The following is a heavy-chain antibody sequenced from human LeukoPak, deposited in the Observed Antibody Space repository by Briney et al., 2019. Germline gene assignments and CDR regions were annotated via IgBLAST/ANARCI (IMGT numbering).Heavy chain of an antibody. J-gene: IGHJ4*02. CDR3: ARGRKAAAGTGRVDY. CDR1: GGSISGYY. D-gene: IGHD6-13*01. CDR2: IHSSGST. Sequence: SETLSLTCTVSGGSISGYYWSWIRQPAGKGLEWIGHIHSSGSTNYNPSLRSRVTISVDTSKNQFSLKLSSVTAADTAVYYCARGRKAAAGTGRVDYWGQGTLVTVSS. V-gene: IGHV4-4*07.